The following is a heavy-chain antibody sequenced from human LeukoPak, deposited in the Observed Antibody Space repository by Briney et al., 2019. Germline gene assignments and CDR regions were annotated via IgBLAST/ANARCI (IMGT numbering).Heavy chain of an antibody. J-gene: IGHJ4*02. V-gene: IGHV3-23*01. D-gene: IGHD2-2*01. CDR1: GFTFSSYA. CDR3: AKGRYCSSTSCYGARLDY. Sequence: PGGSLRLSCAASGFTFSSYAMSWVRQAPGKGLEWVSAISGSGGSTYYADSMKGRFTISRDNSKDTLYLQMNSLRAEDTAVYYCAKGRYCSSTSCYGARLDYWGQGTLVTVSS. CDR2: ISGSGGST.